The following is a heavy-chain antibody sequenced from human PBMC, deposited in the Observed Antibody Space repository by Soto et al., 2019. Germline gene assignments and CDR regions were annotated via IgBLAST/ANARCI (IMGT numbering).Heavy chain of an antibody. CDR1: GFRFGSYS. CDR2: ISSTSGTI. J-gene: IGHJ4*02. V-gene: IGHV3-48*02. Sequence: GGSLRLSCAASGFRFGSYSMNWVRQAPGQGPEWLSYISSTSGTIYYADSVKGRFTISRDNAKNSLYLQMSSLRDDDTAVYYCAQVGGSYSTAIDYWGQGTLVTAPQ. D-gene: IGHD1-26*01. CDR3: AQVGGSYSTAIDY.